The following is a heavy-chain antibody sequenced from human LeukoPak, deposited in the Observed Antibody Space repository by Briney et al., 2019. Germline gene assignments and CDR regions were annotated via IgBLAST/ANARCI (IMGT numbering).Heavy chain of an antibody. CDR2: ISAYNGNT. CDR3: ARGGYDILTGSYYFDY. D-gene: IGHD3-9*01. J-gene: IGHJ4*02. CDR1: GYTFTSYG. Sequence: GASVKVSCKASGYTFTSYGISWVRQAPGQGLEWMGWISAYNGNTNYAQKLQGRVTMTTDTSTSTAHMELRSLRSDDTAVYYCARGGYDILTGSYYFDYWGQGTLVTVSS. V-gene: IGHV1-18*04.